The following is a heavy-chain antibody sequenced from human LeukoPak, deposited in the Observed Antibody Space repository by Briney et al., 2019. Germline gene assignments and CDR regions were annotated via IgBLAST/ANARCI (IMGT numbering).Heavy chain of an antibody. CDR3: ARPSGGDYDNAFDI. V-gene: IGHV5-51*01. D-gene: IGHD2-21*02. Sequence: GGSLQISCKGSGYNFTSYWIGWGRPVPGKGLEGMGIIYPGDSDTRYSPSFQGQVTISADKSISTAYLQWSSLKASDTAIYYCARPSGGDYDNAFDIWGQGTMVTVSS. CDR1: GYNFTSYW. J-gene: IGHJ3*02. CDR2: IYPGDSDT.